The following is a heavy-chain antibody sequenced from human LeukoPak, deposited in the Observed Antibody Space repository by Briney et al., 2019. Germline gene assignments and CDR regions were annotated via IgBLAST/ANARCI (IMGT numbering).Heavy chain of an antibody. CDR1: GFTFSSYE. Sequence: GGSLRLSCAASGFTFSSYEMNWVRQAPGKGLEWVSYISSSGSTIYYADSVKGRFTISRDNAKNSLYLQMNSLRAEDTAVYYCARDFRLWFGASIDAFDIWGQGTMVTVSS. D-gene: IGHD3-10*01. J-gene: IGHJ3*02. V-gene: IGHV3-48*03. CDR3: ARDFRLWFGASIDAFDI. CDR2: ISSSGSTI.